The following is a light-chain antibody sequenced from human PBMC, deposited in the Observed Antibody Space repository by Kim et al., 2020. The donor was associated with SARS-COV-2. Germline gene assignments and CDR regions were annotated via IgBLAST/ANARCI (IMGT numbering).Light chain of an antibody. J-gene: IGLJ2*01. V-gene: IGLV6-57*02. CDR1: RGSSARKD. CDR2: EDN. CDR3: QSYDSSNQDVV. Sequence: VTNSCTGSRGSSARKDGQWYQQRPGSATTTVIYEDNQRPSGVPDRVSGSIDSSSNSASLTISGLKTEDEADYYCQSYDSSNQDVVFGGGTQLTVL.